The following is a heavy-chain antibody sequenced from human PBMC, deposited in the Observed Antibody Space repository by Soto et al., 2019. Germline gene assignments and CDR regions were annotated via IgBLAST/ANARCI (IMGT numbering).Heavy chain of an antibody. V-gene: IGHV4-39*01. Sequence: WATLSLTCTVFEGSVGSSASFWGWIRQSPGKGLEWIGSIYYSGTTYYNPSLKSRVTISVDTSKSQFSLKMSSVTAADTAVYFCATHPATSVTWFHGMGVRAQGPTRTVYS. CDR2: IYYSGTT. CDR1: EGSVGSSASF. D-gene: IGHD4-4*01. J-gene: IGHJ6*02. CDR3: ATHPATSVTWFHGMGV.